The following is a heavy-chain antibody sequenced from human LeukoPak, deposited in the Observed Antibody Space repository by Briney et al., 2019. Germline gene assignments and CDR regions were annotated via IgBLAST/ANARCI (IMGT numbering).Heavy chain of an antibody. CDR2: IRYDGSNK. V-gene: IGHV3-30*02. Sequence: GGSLRLSCAASGFTFSSYGMHWVRQAPGKGLEWVAFIRYDGSNKYYADSVKGRFTISRDNSKNTLYLQMNSLRAEDTAVYYCASGARSSGSQLDYWGQGTLVTVSS. D-gene: IGHD3-22*01. J-gene: IGHJ4*02. CDR1: GFTFSSYG. CDR3: ASGARSSGSQLDY.